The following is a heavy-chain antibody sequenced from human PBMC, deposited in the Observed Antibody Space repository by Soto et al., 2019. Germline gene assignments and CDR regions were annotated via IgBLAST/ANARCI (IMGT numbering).Heavy chain of an antibody. D-gene: IGHD2-15*01. V-gene: IGHV4-4*02. CDR2: IYHSGST. CDR1: SDSISSDNW. J-gene: IGHJ4*02. CDR3: ARGLCSGGSCLSLFDR. Sequence: QVQLQESGPGLVKPSGTLSLTCAVSSDSISSDNWWNWVRQPPGKGLEWIGEIYHSGSTNYNPSLKSRVTISVDKSKNQFSLNLSSVTAADTAVYYCARGLCSGGSCLSLFDRWGQGTLVTVTS.